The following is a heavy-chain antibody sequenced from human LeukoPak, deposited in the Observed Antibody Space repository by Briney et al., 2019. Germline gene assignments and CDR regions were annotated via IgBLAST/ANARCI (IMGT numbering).Heavy chain of an antibody. CDR2: ISGSGIST. V-gene: IGHV3-23*01. CDR3: VPRDPSRAGY. D-gene: IGHD6-6*01. J-gene: IGHJ4*02. CDR1: GFTFSNYA. Sequence: GGSLRLSCAASGFTFSNYAMSWVRQAPGKGLECVSAISGSGISTYYADSVKGRFTISGDNSKNTLYLQMNSLRAEDTAVYYCVPRDPSRAGYWGQGTLVTVS.